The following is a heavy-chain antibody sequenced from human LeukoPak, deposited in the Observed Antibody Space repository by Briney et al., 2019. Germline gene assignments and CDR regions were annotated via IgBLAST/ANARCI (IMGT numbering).Heavy chain of an antibody. CDR1: GFTFSNYD. Sequence: GGSLRLSCAASGFTFSNYDMNWVRQAPGKGLEWVSSISSSSSYIHYADSVKGRFAISRDNAKNSLYLQMYSLRAEDTAVYYCAGTYGSGSYPNYWGQGTLVTVSS. J-gene: IGHJ4*02. V-gene: IGHV3-21*01. CDR2: ISSSSSYI. CDR3: AGTYGSGSYPNY. D-gene: IGHD3-10*01.